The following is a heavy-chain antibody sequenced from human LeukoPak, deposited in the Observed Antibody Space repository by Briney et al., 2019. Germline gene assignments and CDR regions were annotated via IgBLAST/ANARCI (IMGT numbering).Heavy chain of an antibody. Sequence: GGSLRLSCAVSGITLSNYGMSWVRQAPGKGLEWVAGISDSGGSTNYADSVKGRFTISRDNPKNTLYLQMNSLRAEDTALYYCAKEYYLSGTYTHYWHFDLWGHGTLVTVSS. CDR3: AKEYYLSGTYTHYWHFDL. CDR1: GITLSNYG. V-gene: IGHV3-23*01. CDR2: ISDSGGST. D-gene: IGHD3-10*01. J-gene: IGHJ2*01.